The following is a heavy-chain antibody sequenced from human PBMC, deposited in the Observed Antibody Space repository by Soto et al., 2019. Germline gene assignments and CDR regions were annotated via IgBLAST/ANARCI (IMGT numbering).Heavy chain of an antibody. Sequence: SETLSLTCTVSGGSISSSSYYWGWIRQPPGKGLEWIGSIYYSGSTYYNPSLKSRVTISVDTSENQFSLKLSSVTAADTAVYYCASPKIAFYNWFDPWGQGTLVTVS. D-gene: IGHD3-3*02. CDR3: ASPKIAFYNWFDP. CDR2: IYYSGST. V-gene: IGHV4-39*01. CDR1: GGSISSSSYY. J-gene: IGHJ5*02.